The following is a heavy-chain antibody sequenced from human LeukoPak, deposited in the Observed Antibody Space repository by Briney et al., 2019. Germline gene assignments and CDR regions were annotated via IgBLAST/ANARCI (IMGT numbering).Heavy chain of an antibody. CDR3: ARDRLPPRYSSSWYWFDP. CDR1: GYTFTNSY. J-gene: IGHJ5*02. Sequence: ASVKVSCKASGYTFTNSYIHWVRQAPGQVLEWMGLINPDGGNTNYAQNFQGRVTLTRDTSTSTAYMELRSLRSDDTAVYYCARDRLPPRYSSSWYWFDPWGQGTLVTVSS. CDR2: INPDGGNT. V-gene: IGHV1-46*01. D-gene: IGHD6-13*01.